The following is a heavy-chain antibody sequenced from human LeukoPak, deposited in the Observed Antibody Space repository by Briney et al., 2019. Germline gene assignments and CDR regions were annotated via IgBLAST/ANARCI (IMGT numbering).Heavy chain of an antibody. CDR3: APTTYSGSYYYFDY. D-gene: IGHD1-26*01. J-gene: IGHJ4*02. Sequence: ASVKVSCKAPGYTFTSYAMNWVRQAPGQGLEWMGWINTNTGNPTYAQGFTGRFVFSLDTSVSTAYLQISSLKAEDTAVYYCAPTTYSGSYYYFDYWGQGTLVTVSS. CDR1: GYTFTSYA. V-gene: IGHV7-4-1*02. CDR2: INTNTGNP.